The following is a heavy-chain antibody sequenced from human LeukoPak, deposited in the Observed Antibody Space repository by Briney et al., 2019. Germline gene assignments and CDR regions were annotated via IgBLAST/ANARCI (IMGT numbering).Heavy chain of an antibody. D-gene: IGHD4-23*01. CDR2: IYHSGST. J-gene: IGHJ4*02. CDR1: GGSISSSSGNC. V-gene: IGHV4-4*02. Sequence: SETLSLTCAVSGGSISSSSGNCWTWVRQPPGKGLEWIGEIYHSGSTNYNPSLKSRVTMLLDKSKNQFSLKLRSVTAADTAVYYCARNGGNSDFAYWGQGTLVTVSS. CDR3: ARNGGNSDFAY.